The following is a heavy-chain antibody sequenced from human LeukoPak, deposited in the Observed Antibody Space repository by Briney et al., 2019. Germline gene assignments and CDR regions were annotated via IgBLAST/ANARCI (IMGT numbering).Heavy chain of an antibody. J-gene: IGHJ3*02. CDR2: ITSSSSYI. CDR3: ARERSTTVTCDAFDI. Sequence: PGGSLRLSCAASGFTFSSYSMNWVRQAPGKGLEWVSSITSSSSYIYYADSVKGRFTISRDNAKNSLYLQRTSLRAEDTAVYYCARERSTTVTCDAFDIWGQGTMVTVSS. D-gene: IGHD4-17*01. V-gene: IGHV3-21*01. CDR1: GFTFSSYS.